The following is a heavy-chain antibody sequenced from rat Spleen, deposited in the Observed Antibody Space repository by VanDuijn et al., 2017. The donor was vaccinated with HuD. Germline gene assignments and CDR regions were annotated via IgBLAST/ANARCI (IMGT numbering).Heavy chain of an antibody. Sequence: EVQLVESDGGLVQPGRSLKLSCATSGFTFSDYYMAWVRQAPTKGLDWVATISYDGSTTYYRDSVKGRFTISRDNAKSALYLQMDSLRSEDTATYYCTTDSYFDGTYYPGGFDYWGQGVMVTVSS. CDR2: ISYDGSTT. D-gene: IGHD1-12*02. V-gene: IGHV5-20*01. CDR3: TTDSYFDGTYYPGGFDY. CDR1: GFTFSDYY. J-gene: IGHJ2*01.